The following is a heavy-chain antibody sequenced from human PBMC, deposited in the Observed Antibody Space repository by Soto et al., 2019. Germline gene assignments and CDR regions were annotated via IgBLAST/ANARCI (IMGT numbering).Heavy chain of an antibody. V-gene: IGHV4-30-4*01. J-gene: IGHJ5*02. CDR3: ARGNYDFWSGYYTSIWFDP. CDR1: GGSTSSDNY. CDR2: IYYSGNT. D-gene: IGHD3-3*01. Sequence: LSLTCTVSGGSTSSDNYWSWIRQPPGKGLEWIGHIYYSGNTDYNPSLKSRLAISIDTSKNQFSLKLSSVTAADTAVYYCARGNYDFWSGYYTSIWFDPWGQGTLVTVSS.